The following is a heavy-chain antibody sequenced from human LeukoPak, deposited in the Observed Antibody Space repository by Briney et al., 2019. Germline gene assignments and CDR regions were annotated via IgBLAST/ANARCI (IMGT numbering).Heavy chain of an antibody. Sequence: GGSLRLSCAASGFTFSSYAMHWVRQAPGKGLEWVSSISSSSSYIYYADSVKGRFTISRDNAKNSLYLQMNSLRAEDTAVYYCARAHSGSYGGGAFDIWGQGTMVTVSS. V-gene: IGHV3-21*01. J-gene: IGHJ3*02. CDR2: ISSSSSYI. CDR1: GFTFSSYA. CDR3: ARAHSGSYGGGAFDI. D-gene: IGHD1-26*01.